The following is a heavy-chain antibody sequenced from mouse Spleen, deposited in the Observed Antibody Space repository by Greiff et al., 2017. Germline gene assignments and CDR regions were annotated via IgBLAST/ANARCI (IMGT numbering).Heavy chain of an antibody. D-gene: IGHD3-3*01. Sequence: QVQLKQSGAELARPGASVKLSCKASGYTFTSYGISWVKQRTGQGLEWIGEIYPRSGNTYYNEKFKGKATLTADKSSSTAYMELRSLTSEDSAVYFCARRDLFWGQGTLVTVSA. CDR3: ARRDLF. CDR1: GYTFTSYG. V-gene: IGHV1-81*01. CDR2: IYPRSGNT. J-gene: IGHJ3*01.